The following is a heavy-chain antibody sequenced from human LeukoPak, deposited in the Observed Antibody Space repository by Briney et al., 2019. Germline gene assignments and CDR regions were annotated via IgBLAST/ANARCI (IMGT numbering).Heavy chain of an antibody. Sequence: SETLSLTCTVSGGSISSYYWSWIRQPPGKGLEWIGYIYYSGSTNYNPSLKSRVTIPVDTSKNQFSLKLSSVTAADTAVYYCARDALTYGDRNYYFDYWGQGTLVTVSS. CDR3: ARDALTYGDRNYYFDY. CDR1: GGSISSYY. J-gene: IGHJ4*02. CDR2: IYYSGST. V-gene: IGHV4-59*01. D-gene: IGHD4-17*01.